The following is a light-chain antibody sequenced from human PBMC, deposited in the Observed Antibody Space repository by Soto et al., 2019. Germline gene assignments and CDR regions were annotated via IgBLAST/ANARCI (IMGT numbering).Light chain of an antibody. CDR1: SSDVGDYKY. Sequence: QSALTQPASVSGSPGQSITISCTGTSSDVGDYKYVSWYQQHQGKAPKLIIYEVSNRPSGISNRFSGSKSGNTASLTISGLQAEDEADYYCNSCTDTTSLIFGGGTKLTVL. V-gene: IGLV2-14*01. CDR3: NSCTDTTSLI. J-gene: IGLJ2*01. CDR2: EVS.